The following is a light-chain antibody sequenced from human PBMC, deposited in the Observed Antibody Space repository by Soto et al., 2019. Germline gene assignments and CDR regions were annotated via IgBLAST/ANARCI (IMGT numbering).Light chain of an antibody. CDR1: SSDVGGYNY. J-gene: IGLJ1*01. CDR2: DVS. V-gene: IGLV2-8*01. Sequence: QSALTQPPSASGSPGQSVTISCTGTSSDVGGYNYVSWYQQHPGKAPRLMIYDVSKRPSGVPDRFSGSKSGNTASLTVSGLQAEDEADYYCSSYADTNSDVFGTGTKVTVL. CDR3: SSYADTNSDV.